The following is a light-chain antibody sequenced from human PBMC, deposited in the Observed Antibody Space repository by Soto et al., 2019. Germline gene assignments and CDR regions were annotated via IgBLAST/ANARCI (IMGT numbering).Light chain of an antibody. Sequence: DLQMTQSPSSLSASVGDRVTITCRASQSISSYLNWYQQKPGKAPKLLIYAASSLQSGVPLRFSGIGSGTDFTLTISSLQPEDFATYYCQQSYSTLGTFGQGTKVDIK. V-gene: IGKV1-39*01. CDR3: QQSYSTLGT. J-gene: IGKJ1*01. CDR2: AAS. CDR1: QSISSY.